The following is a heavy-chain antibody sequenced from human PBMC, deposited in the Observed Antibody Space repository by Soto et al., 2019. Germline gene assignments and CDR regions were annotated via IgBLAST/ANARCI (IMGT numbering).Heavy chain of an antibody. D-gene: IGHD6-19*01. CDR2: ISSGRAAI. Sequence: GGSLRLSCAASGFTFSSYSMNWVRQAPGKGLQWISHISSGRAAIYYADSVKGRFTISRDNVKNSLYLQMTSLREDDTAVYYCTRDHYRITVARVISDFWGQGTLVTVSS. CDR3: TRDHYRITVARVISDF. CDR1: GFTFSSYS. V-gene: IGHV3-48*02. J-gene: IGHJ4*02.